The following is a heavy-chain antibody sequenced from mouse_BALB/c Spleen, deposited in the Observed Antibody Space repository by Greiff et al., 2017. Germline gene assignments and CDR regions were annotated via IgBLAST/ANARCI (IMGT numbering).Heavy chain of an antibody. J-gene: IGHJ2*01. V-gene: IGHV1-14*01. CDR2: INPYNDGT. CDR1: GYTFPSYV. CDR3: ARGDSSGYYFDY. D-gene: IGHD3-2*01. Sequence: EVKLQGSEPELVKPGASVKMSCKPSGYTFPSYVMPWVKQKPGQGLEWIGYINPYNDGTKYNEKFKGKATLTSDKSSSTAYMELSSLTSEDSAVYYCARGDSSGYYFDYWGQGTTLTVSS.